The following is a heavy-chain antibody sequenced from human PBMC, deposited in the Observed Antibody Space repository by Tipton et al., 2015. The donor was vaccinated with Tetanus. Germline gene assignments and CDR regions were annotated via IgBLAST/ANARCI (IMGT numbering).Heavy chain of an antibody. CDR1: GYTFTSYG. J-gene: IGHJ4*02. CDR2: MNPNSGNT. Sequence: QLVQSGAEVKKPGASVKVSCKASGYTFTSYGINWVRQATGQGLEWMGWMNPNSGNTGYAQKFQGRVTMTRNTSISTAYMELSSLRSEDTAVYYCARSVRGASYSGSQRAIGYWGQGTLVTVSS. CDR3: ARSVRGASYSGSQRAIGY. V-gene: IGHV1-8*02. D-gene: IGHD1-26*01.